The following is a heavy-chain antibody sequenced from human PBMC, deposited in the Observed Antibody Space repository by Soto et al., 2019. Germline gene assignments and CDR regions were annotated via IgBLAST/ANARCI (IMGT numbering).Heavy chain of an antibody. D-gene: IGHD7-27*01. CDR1: GFTFSSYA. J-gene: IGHJ3*02. V-gene: IGHV3-23*01. CDR3: AKDGPPTGGLEAFDI. CDR2: ISGSGGST. Sequence: GGSLRLSCAASGFTFSSYAMSWVRQAPGKGLEWVSAISGSGGSTYYADSVKGRFTISRDNSKNTLYLQMNSLRAEDAAVYYYAKDGPPTGGLEAFDIWGQGTMVTVSS.